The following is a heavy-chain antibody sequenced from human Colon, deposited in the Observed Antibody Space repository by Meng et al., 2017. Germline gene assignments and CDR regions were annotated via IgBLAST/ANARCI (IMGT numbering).Heavy chain of an antibody. CDR2: INAGNGNT. V-gene: IGHV1-3*01. CDR3: AREGLGRHYYDSSGLDY. Sequence: ASVKVSCKASGYTFTSYAMHWVRQAPGQRLEWMGWINAGNGNTKYSQKFQGRVTITRDTSASTDYMELSSLRSEDTAVYYCAREGLGRHYYDSSGLDYWGQGTLVTVSS. D-gene: IGHD3-22*01. CDR1: GYTFTSYA. J-gene: IGHJ4*02.